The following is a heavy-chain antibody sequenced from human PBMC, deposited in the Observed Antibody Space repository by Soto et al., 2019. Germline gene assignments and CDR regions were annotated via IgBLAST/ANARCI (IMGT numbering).Heavy chain of an antibody. CDR2: IYYSGST. J-gene: IGHJ5*02. D-gene: IGHD2-2*01. CDR1: GGSISSGDYY. Sequence: KPSETLSLTCTVSGGSISSGDYYWSWIRQPPGKGLEWIGYIYYSGSTYYNPSLKSRVTISVDTSKNQFSLKLSSVTAADTAVYYCARVRGGQLLSNWFDPWGQGTLVTVSS. V-gene: IGHV4-30-4*01. CDR3: ARVRGGQLLSNWFDP.